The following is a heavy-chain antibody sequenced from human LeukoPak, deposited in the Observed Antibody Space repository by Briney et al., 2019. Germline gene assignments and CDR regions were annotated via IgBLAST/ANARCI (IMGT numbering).Heavy chain of an antibody. J-gene: IGHJ2*01. CDR1: GFTFSSYA. V-gene: IGHV3-23*01. Sequence: GGSLRLSCAASGFTFSSYAMSWVRQAPGKGLEWVSAISGSGGSTYSADSVKGRFTISRDNSKNTLYLQMNSLRTEDTAVYYCARSPQNWYFDIWGRGTLVTVSS. CDR3: ARSPQNWYFDI. CDR2: ISGSGGST.